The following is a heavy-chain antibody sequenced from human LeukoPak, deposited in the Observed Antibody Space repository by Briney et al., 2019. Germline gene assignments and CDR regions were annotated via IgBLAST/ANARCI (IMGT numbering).Heavy chain of an antibody. CDR1: GFPLSSYS. CDR2: IIGSGGST. J-gene: IGHJ6*02. V-gene: IGHV3-23*01. Sequence: GGSLRISRAAPGFPLSSYSLRLVRQAPGEGLGGVSAIIGSGGSTYYADSVKGRFTISRDNSKNTLYLQMNSLRAEDTAVYYCAKVKDYDILTGYYGYYGMDVWGQGTTVTVSS. CDR3: AKVKDYDILTGYYGYYGMDV. D-gene: IGHD3-9*01.